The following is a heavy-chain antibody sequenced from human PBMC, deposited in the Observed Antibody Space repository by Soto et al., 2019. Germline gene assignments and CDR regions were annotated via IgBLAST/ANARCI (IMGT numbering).Heavy chain of an antibody. CDR3: AKTPPTHAAAGSGVGGYFDY. CDR1: GFTFSTYA. D-gene: IGHD6-13*01. Sequence: EVQLLESGGGLVQPGGSLRLSCAASGFTFSTYAMTWVRQAPGKGLGWVSAISGSGGSTYYADFVKGRITISRDNAKNTLYLHMNSLSSEDTAVYYWAKTPPTHAAAGSGVGGYFDYWGQGTLVPVSS. V-gene: IGHV3-23*01. J-gene: IGHJ4*02. CDR2: ISGSGGST.